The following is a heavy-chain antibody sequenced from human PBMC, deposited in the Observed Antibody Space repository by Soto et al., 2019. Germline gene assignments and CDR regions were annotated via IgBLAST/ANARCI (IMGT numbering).Heavy chain of an antibody. CDR2: ISYDGSNK. CDR3: AKDQGDTAMVFAY. D-gene: IGHD5-18*01. Sequence: QVQLVESGGGVVQPGRSLRLSCAASGFTFSSYGMHWVRQAPGKGLEWVAVISYDGSNKYYADSVKGRFTISRHNYKNTLYLQMNSLRAEDTAVYYCAKDQGDTAMVFAYWGQGTLVTVSS. V-gene: IGHV3-30*18. CDR1: GFTFSSYG. J-gene: IGHJ4*02.